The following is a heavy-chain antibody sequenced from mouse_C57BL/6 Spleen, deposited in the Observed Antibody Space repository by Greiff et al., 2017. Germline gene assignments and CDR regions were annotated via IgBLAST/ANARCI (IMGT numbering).Heavy chain of an antibody. CDR1: GFSLTSYG. D-gene: IGHD2-4*01. J-gene: IGHJ3*01. V-gene: IGHV2-2*01. CDR2: IWSGGST. Sequence: VKVVESGPGLVQPSQSLSITCTVSGFSLTSYGVHWVRQSPGKGLEWLGVIWSGGSTDYNAAFISRRSISKDNSKSQVFFKMYSLQADDTAIYYCARNGDYDVARFAYWGQGTLVTVSA. CDR3: ARNGDYDVARFAY.